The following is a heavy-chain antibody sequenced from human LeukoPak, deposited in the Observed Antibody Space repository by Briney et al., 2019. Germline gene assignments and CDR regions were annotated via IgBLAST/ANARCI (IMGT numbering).Heavy chain of an antibody. CDR3: ARSTEYHTSTWYIY. J-gene: IGHJ4*02. D-gene: IGHD6-13*01. CDR2: IIPIFGTA. V-gene: IGHV1-69*13. CDR1: GGTFSSYA. Sequence: AVKVSCKASGGTFSSYAISWVRQAPGQGLEWMGGIIPIFGTANYAQKFQGRVTITADESTSTAYMDLRSLKPEDTAVYYCARSTEYHTSTWYIYWGQGTLVTVSS.